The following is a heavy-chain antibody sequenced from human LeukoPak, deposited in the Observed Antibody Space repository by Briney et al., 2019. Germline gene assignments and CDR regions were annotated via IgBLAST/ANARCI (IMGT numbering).Heavy chain of an antibody. J-gene: IGHJ6*03. V-gene: IGHV3-23*01. D-gene: IGHD2-21*01. CDR3: ARDRPQALAYYYYYYYYMDV. Sequence: SGGTLRLSCAASGFTFSNYGMSWVRQAPGKGLEWVSSISGSGDSTYYADSVKGRFTISRDNAKNSLYLQMNSLRAEDTAVYYCARDRPQALAYYYYYYYYMDVWGKGTTVTVSS. CDR2: ISGSGDST. CDR1: GFTFSNYG.